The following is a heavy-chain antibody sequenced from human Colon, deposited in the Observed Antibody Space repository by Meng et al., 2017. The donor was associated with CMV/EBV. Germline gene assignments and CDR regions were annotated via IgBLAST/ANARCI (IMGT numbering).Heavy chain of an antibody. D-gene: IGHD2-2*01. CDR1: SLNVSHNY. CDR2: LYVGHTT. J-gene: IGHJ5*02. Sequence: GESLKISCASSSLNVSHNYMSWVRQAPGKGLEWVAILYVGHTTFCADSVRGRFTTSRDDSKNTLHLHMDSLRAEDTAVYFCARVGYCSGSSCYGTWFDPWGQGTLVTVSS. CDR3: ARVGYCSGSSCYGTWFDP. V-gene: IGHV3-53*01.